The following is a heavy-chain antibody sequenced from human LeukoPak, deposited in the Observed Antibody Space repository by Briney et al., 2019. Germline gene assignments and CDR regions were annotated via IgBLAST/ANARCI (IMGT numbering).Heavy chain of an antibody. CDR3: ARVQLQSGSYSYWYFDL. V-gene: IGHV4-34*01. CDR1: GGSFSGYY. CDR2: INHSGST. J-gene: IGHJ2*01. Sequence: SETLSLTCAVYGGSFSGYYWSWIRQPPGKGLEWIGEINHSGSTNYNPSLKSRVTISVDTSKNQFSLKLSSVTAADTAVYYCARVQLQSGSYSYWYFDLWGRGTLVTVSS. D-gene: IGHD1-26*01.